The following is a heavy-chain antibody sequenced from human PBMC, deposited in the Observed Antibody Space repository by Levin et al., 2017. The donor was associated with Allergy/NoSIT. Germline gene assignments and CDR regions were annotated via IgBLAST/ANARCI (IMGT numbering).Heavy chain of an antibody. CDR3: TRGNILTGYRWAFDI. CDR2: IRTKANNYAT. Sequence: QSGGSLRLSCAASGFTFSDSAVHWVRQAPGKGLEWVGRIRTKANNYATEYGASLKGRFTISRDDSKNTLNLQMNSLKTEDTAIYYCTRGNILTGYRWAFDIWGQGTMVSVSS. J-gene: IGHJ3*02. CDR1: GFTFSDSA. D-gene: IGHD3-9*01. V-gene: IGHV3-73*01.